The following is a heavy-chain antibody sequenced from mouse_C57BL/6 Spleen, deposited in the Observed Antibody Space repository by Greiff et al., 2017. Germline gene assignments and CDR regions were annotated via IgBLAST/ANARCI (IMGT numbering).Heavy chain of an antibody. CDR1: GFTFTDYY. Sequence: EVQLVESGGGLVQPGGSLSLSCAASGFTFTDYYMSWVRQPPGKALEWLGFIRNKANGYTTEYSASVKGRFTISRDNSQSILYLQMSALRAEDSATYYCARWDDYDDGYWYFDVWGTGTTVTVSS. J-gene: IGHJ1*03. CDR3: ARWDDYDDGYWYFDV. D-gene: IGHD2-4*01. CDR2: IRNKANGYTT. V-gene: IGHV7-3*01.